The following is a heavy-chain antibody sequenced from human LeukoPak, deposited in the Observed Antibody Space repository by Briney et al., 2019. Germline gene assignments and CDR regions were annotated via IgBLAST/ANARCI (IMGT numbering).Heavy chain of an antibody. D-gene: IGHD3-16*02. CDR3: ARVRGNGYDYVWGSYRVRAFDI. J-gene: IGHJ3*02. CDR1: GGSISSYY. CDR2: TYYSGST. Sequence: SETLSLTCTVSGGSISSYYWSWIRQPPGKGLEWIGYTYYSGSTNYNPSLKSRVTISVDTSKNQFSLKLSSVTAADTAVYYCARVRGNGYDYVWGSYRVRAFDIWGQGTMVTVSS. V-gene: IGHV4-59*01.